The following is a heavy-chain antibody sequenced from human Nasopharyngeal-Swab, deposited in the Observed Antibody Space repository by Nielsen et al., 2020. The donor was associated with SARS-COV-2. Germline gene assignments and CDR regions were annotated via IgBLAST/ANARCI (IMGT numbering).Heavy chain of an antibody. CDR3: ARAKGISMIVVVITGAFDI. D-gene: IGHD3-22*01. Sequence: SETLSLTCTVSGGSIRSAGYSWSWIRQPPGKGLEWIGYIYHSGSTYYNPSLKSRVTISVDKSKNQFSLKLSSVTAADTAVYYCARAKGISMIVVVITGAFDIWGQGTMVTVSS. CDR1: GGSIRSAGYS. J-gene: IGHJ3*02. V-gene: IGHV4-30-2*01. CDR2: IYHSGST.